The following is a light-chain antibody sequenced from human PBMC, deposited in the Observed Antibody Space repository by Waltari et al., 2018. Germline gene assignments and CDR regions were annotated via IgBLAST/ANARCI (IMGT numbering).Light chain of an antibody. CDR1: QTIRSK. V-gene: IGKV1-39*01. J-gene: IGKJ4*01. Sequence: DIQMSQSPSSLSASVGDRVTITCRASQTIRSKLNWYQQKAGKAPKLLMYAASSLQSGVPSRFSGSGSGTDFTLTISSLQPEDFAPYYCHQSYSTPLTFGGGTKVEIK. CDR2: AAS. CDR3: HQSYSTPLT.